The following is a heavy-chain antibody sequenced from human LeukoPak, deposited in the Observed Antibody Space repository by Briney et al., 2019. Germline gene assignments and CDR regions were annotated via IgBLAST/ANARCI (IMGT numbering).Heavy chain of an antibody. J-gene: IGHJ4*02. V-gene: IGHV3-74*01. D-gene: IGHD3-10*01. CDR3: VNILFG. CDR2: ISSDGSTT. Sequence: GGSLRLSCAVSGFTFSSYWMHWVRHVPGEGLVWVSRISSDGSTTTYADSVKGRFTISRDNAKNTLYLQMNSLRAEDTAVYYCVNILFGWGQGTLVTASS. CDR1: GFTFSSYW.